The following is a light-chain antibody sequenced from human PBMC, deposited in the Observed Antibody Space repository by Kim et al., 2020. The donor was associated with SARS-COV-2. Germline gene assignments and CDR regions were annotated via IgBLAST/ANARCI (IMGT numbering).Light chain of an antibody. V-gene: IGKV3-15*01. CDR2: GAS. CDR1: QSINTK. J-gene: IGKJ1*01. CDR3: QQYEDWPPWT. Sequence: EIVMTQSPATLSVSPGETATLSCRVSQSINTKLAWYQQRPGQAPRLLIYGASTRATDFPARFSGSGSGTEFTLTITSLQSEDFAVYFCQQYEDWPPWTFGQGTKVDIK.